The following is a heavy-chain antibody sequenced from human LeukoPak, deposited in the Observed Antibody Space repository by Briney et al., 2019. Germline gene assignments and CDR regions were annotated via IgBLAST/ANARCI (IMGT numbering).Heavy chain of an antibody. CDR2: IWSDGSNK. CDR1: GFTFSSYS. CDR3: ARSNGGIPIGGGHSSGWADY. V-gene: IGHV3-33*08. D-gene: IGHD6-19*01. J-gene: IGHJ4*02. Sequence: PGGSLRLSCAASGFTFSSYSMNWLRQAPGKGLEWVAIIWSDGSNKYYADSVKGRFTISRDNSKNTVDLQINTLRAEDTAVYYCARSNGGIPIGGGHSSGWADYWGQGTLLTVSP.